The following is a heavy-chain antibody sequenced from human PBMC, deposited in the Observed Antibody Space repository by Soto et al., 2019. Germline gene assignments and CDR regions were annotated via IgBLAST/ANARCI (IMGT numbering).Heavy chain of an antibody. CDR3: ARDSAGSTLPADWFDP. V-gene: IGHV3-23*01. CDR1: GFPFSSYA. J-gene: IGHJ5*02. D-gene: IGHD2-2*01. Sequence: PGGSLRLSCAASGFPFSSYAMNWVRQAPGKGLEWVSTISGSGGNTYYADSVKGRFTISRDNSKNTLHLQMNSLRAEDTAVYFCARDSAGSTLPADWFDPWGQGTLVTVSS. CDR2: ISGSGGNT.